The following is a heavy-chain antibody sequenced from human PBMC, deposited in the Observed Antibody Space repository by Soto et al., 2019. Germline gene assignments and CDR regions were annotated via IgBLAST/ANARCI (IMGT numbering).Heavy chain of an antibody. J-gene: IGHJ4*02. CDR1: GFTFSSYG. CDR2: ISYDGSNK. D-gene: IGHD2-15*01. Sequence: QVQLVESGGGVVQPGRSLRLSCAASGFTFSSYGMHWVRQAPGKGLEWVAVISYDGSNKYYADSVKGRFTISRDNSKNSLYLQMNSLRAEDTAVYYCAKDRGGAYCSGGSCYSFDCWGQGTLVTVSS. CDR3: AKDRGGAYCSGGSCYSFDC. V-gene: IGHV3-30*18.